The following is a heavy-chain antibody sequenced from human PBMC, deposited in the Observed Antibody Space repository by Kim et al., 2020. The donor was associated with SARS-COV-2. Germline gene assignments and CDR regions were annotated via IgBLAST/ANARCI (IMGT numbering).Heavy chain of an antibody. CDR1: GYTFSIFW. CDR2: IYAGDSDI. CDR3: ARSRDYSDIDAFDI. J-gene: IGHJ3*02. Sequence: GGSLKISCTSVGYTFSIFWIGWVRQMPGKGLEWVGVIYAGDSDIKYSPSFEGQVTISVDKSINTAYLQWSSLKASDTAVYYCARSRDYSDIDAFDIWGQGTLVRVSS. D-gene: IGHD4-17*01. V-gene: IGHV5-51*01.